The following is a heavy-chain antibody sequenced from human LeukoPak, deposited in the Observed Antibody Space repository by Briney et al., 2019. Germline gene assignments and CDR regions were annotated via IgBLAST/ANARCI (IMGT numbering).Heavy chain of an antibody. Sequence: SVKVSCKVSGGPFSGHGISWVRQAPGEGLEWMGGITAIYETTNYAERFQGRVTMTADESTSTFYMELSSLRSEDTAVNYCARGLHSSYYGYGMDFWGQGTTVTVSS. J-gene: IGHJ6*02. V-gene: IGHV1-69*01. CDR1: GGPFSGHG. CDR3: ARGLHSSYYGYGMDF. CDR2: ITAIYETT. D-gene: IGHD4-11*01.